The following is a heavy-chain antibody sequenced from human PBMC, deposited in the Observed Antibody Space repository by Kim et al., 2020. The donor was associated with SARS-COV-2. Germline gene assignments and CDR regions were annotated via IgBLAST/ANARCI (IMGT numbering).Heavy chain of an antibody. D-gene: IGHD4-4*01. J-gene: IGHJ6*02. Sequence: GGSLRLSCAASGFTFSSYSMNWVRQAPGKGLEWVSYISSSSSTIYYADSVKGRFTISRDNAKNSLYLQMNSLRAEDTAVYYCARVGEVRDGDKQFYYYYYGMDVWGQGTTVTVSS. CDR1: GFTFSSYS. CDR3: ARVGEVRDGDKQFYYYYYGMDV. V-gene: IGHV3-48*04. CDR2: ISSSSSTI.